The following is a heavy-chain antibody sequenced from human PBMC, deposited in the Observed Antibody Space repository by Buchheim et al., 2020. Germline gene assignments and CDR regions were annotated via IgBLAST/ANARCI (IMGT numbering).Heavy chain of an antibody. V-gene: IGHV4-30-2*05. CDR3: ARALGYYDSSGYSVWFDP. D-gene: IGHD3-22*01. J-gene: IGHJ5*02. CDR1: GGSISSGGYS. Sequence: QLQLQESGSGLVKPSQTLSLTCAVSGGSISSGGYSWSWIRQPPGKGLEWIGYIYHSGSTYYNPSLKSRVTISVDTSKNQFSLKLSSVTAADTAVYYCARALGYYDSSGYSVWFDPWGQGTL. CDR2: IYHSGST.